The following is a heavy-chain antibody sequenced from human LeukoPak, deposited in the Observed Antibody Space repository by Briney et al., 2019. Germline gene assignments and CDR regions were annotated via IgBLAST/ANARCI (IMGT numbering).Heavy chain of an antibody. CDR2: IYPGDSDL. CDR3: ARRDGSYPTFDY. CDR1: GYSFTSFW. V-gene: IGHV5-51*01. Sequence: GESLKISCKGSGYSFTSFWIAWVRQRPGKGLEWMGIIYPGDSDLRYSPSFQGQVTISADNSINTAYLQWSSLKASDPAIFYCARRDGSYPTFDYWGQGTLVIVSS. D-gene: IGHD1-26*01. J-gene: IGHJ4*02.